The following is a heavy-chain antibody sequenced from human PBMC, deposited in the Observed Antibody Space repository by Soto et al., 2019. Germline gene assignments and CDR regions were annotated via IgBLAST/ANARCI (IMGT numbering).Heavy chain of an antibody. CDR3: ARTDRGFYGLDV. CDR1: GFTFRNYD. CDR2: ISAAGDP. V-gene: IGHV3-13*05. J-gene: IGHJ6*02. Sequence: EVQLVESGGGLVQPGGSLRLSCAASGFTFRNYDMHWVRQGTGKGLEWVSGISAAGDPDYADSVEGRFTISRDNAHNSFFLQKNRLRVGDTVVYYCARTDRGFYGLDVWGQGTMVIVSS.